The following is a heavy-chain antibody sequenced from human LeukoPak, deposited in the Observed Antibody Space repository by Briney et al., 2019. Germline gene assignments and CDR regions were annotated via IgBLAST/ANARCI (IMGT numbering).Heavy chain of an antibody. CDR3: ARGADYDILTGYEYYFDY. V-gene: IGHV1-69*13. Sequence: ASVKVSCKASGGTFSSYAISWVRQAPGQGLEWMGGIIPIFGTANYAQKFQGRVTITADESTSTAYMELSSLRSEDTAVYYCARGADYDILTGYEYYFDYWGQGTLVTVSS. CDR2: IIPIFGTA. D-gene: IGHD3-9*01. CDR1: GGTFSSYA. J-gene: IGHJ4*02.